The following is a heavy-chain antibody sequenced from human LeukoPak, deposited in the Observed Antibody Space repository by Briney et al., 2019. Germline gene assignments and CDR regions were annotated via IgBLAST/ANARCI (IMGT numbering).Heavy chain of an antibody. D-gene: IGHD3-16*01. Sequence: SETLSLTCAVSGGSISSNSYYWGWIRQPPGKGLEWIGRIYTSGSTNYNPSLKSRVTMSVDTSKNQFSLKLSSVTAADTAVYYCARGRLGFGPEYYFDYWGQGTLVTVSS. CDR3: ARGRLGFGPEYYFDY. CDR2: IYTSGST. CDR1: GGSISSNSYY. J-gene: IGHJ4*02. V-gene: IGHV4-61*05.